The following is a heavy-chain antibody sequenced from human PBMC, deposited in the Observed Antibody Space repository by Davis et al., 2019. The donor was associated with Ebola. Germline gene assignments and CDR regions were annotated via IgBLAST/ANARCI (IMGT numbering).Heavy chain of an antibody. D-gene: IGHD6-6*01. Sequence: SETLSLTCTVSGGSISSYYWSWIRQPLGKGLEWIGEINHSGSTNYNPSLKSRVTISVDTSKNQFSLKLSSVTAADTAVYYCARARIAARPYFDYWGQGTLVTVSS. J-gene: IGHJ4*02. CDR3: ARARIAARPYFDY. V-gene: IGHV4-34*01. CDR1: GGSISSYY. CDR2: INHSGST.